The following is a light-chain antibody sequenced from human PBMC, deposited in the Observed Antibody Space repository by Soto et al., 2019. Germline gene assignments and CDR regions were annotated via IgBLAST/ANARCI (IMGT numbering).Light chain of an antibody. J-gene: IGKJ1*01. CDR2: AAS. CDR3: QNYTGAPWT. V-gene: IGKV1-27*01. Sequence: DIQMTQSPSSLSASVGDRVTITCRASQGISTYLVWYQQKPGTVPKLLIFAASTFQSGVPSRFSGSGSGTDFTLTISSLQPEDVATYYCQNYTGAPWTFGQGTKVEIK. CDR1: QGISTY.